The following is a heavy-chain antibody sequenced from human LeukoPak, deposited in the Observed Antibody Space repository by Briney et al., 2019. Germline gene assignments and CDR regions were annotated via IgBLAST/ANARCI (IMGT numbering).Heavy chain of an antibody. V-gene: IGHV3-23*01. Sequence: GGSLRLSCVASGFTFSSYSLAWVRQTPGKGLAWVSIIAGNNSPTFYADSVEGRFTISRDNSKNMGYLQMNSLRVEDSGVYFCARGATRATRHFDVWCRGTLVTVSS. CDR2: IAGNNSPT. CDR1: GFTFSSYS. CDR3: ARGATRATRHFDV. J-gene: IGHJ2*01. D-gene: IGHD2-2*01.